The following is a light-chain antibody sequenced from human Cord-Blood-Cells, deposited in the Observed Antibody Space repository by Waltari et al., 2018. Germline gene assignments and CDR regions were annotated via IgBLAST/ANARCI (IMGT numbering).Light chain of an antibody. Sequence: QSALTQPASVSGSPGQSITISCTGTSSDVGGYNYVSWYQQHPGKAPKLMIYDVINRPSGVSNRFSGSKSGNPASLTISGLQAEDEADYYCSSYTSSSTWVFGGGTKLTVL. J-gene: IGLJ3*02. CDR2: DVI. V-gene: IGLV2-14*03. CDR3: SSYTSSSTWV. CDR1: SSDVGGYNY.